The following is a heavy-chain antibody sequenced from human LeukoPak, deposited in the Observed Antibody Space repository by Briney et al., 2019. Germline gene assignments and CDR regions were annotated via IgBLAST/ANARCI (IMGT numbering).Heavy chain of an antibody. CDR3: ARAPITSPFYFDY. CDR2: INWSGGNT. Sequence: GGSLRLSRTAAGFAFDEHGTGCVRQVPGNGLEWVSGINWSGGNTGYAECLRGRFTISRVNVTHSLCLRIDSLRAEDTALYYCARAPITSPFYFDYSGQGNLVTVSS. V-gene: IGHV3-20*04. CDR1: GFAFDEHG. J-gene: IGHJ4*02. D-gene: IGHD2-2*01.